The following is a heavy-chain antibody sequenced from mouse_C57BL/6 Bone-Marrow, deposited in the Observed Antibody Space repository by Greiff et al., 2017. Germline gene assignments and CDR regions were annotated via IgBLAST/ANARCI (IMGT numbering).Heavy chain of an antibody. CDR2: IYPGGGYT. D-gene: IGHD4-1*01. J-gene: IGHJ4*01. Sequence: QVQLKQSGAELVRPGTSVKMSCKASGYTFTNYWIGWAKQRPGHGLEWIGDIYPGGGYTNYNEKFKGKATLTADKSSSTAYMQFSILTSEDSAIYYCARLGTGTYAMDYWGQGTSVTVSA. CDR3: ARLGTGTYAMDY. CDR1: GYTFTNYW. V-gene: IGHV1-63*01.